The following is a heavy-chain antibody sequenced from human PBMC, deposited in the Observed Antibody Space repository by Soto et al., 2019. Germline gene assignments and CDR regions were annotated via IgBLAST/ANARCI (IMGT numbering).Heavy chain of an antibody. D-gene: IGHD4-17*01. Sequence: EVQLVESGGGLVQPGGSLRLSCAASGFTFSSYAMHWVRQAPGKGLEYVSAVSSNGGSTYYANSVKGRFTISRDNSKNTLYLHMGSVRAEDMAVYSCATSGDYGENDYWGQGTLVTVSS. CDR2: VSSNGGST. CDR3: ATSGDYGENDY. V-gene: IGHV3-64*01. CDR1: GFTFSSYA. J-gene: IGHJ4*02.